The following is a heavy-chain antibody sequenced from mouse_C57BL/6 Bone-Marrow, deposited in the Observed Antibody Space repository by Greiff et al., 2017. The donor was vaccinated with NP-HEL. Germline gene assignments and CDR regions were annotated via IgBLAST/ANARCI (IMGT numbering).Heavy chain of an antibody. CDR3: ARAYYRYDYYAMDY. Sequence: VMLVESGPGLVAPSQSLSITCTVSGFSLTSYGVHWVRQPPGKGLEWLGVIWAGGSTNYNSALMSRLSISKDNSKSQVFLKMNSLQTDDTAMYYCARAYYRYDYYAMDYWGQGTSVTVSS. CDR1: GFSLTSYG. V-gene: IGHV2-9*02. J-gene: IGHJ4*01. CDR2: IWAGGST. D-gene: IGHD2-14*01.